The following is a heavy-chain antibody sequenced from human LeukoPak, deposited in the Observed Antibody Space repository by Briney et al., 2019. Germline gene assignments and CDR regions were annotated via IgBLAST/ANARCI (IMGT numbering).Heavy chain of an antibody. Sequence: GRSLRLSCAASGFTFSSYAMHWVRQAPGKGLEWVAVISYDGSNKYYADSVKGRFTISRDSSKNTLYLQMNSLRAEDTAVYHCARDHRGYCSSTSCPEGYWGQGTLVTVSS. CDR3: ARDHRGYCSSTSCPEGY. CDR2: ISYDGSNK. V-gene: IGHV3-30-3*01. CDR1: GFTFSSYA. J-gene: IGHJ4*02. D-gene: IGHD2-2*01.